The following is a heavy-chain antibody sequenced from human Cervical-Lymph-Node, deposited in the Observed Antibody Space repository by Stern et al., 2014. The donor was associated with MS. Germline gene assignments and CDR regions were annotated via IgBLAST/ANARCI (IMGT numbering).Heavy chain of an antibody. V-gene: IGHV3-72*01. J-gene: IGHJ4*02. CDR1: GFTLSDHY. Sequence: EDQLVESGGGLVQPGGSLRLSCAASGFTLSDHYMDWVRQTPGKRLEWVGRTRDKDNNYSTNYAASVRGRFSISRHDSENSLSLQMNSLTIEDTGVYYCVRDRLRNWGQGTLVTVSS. CDR3: VRDRLRN. CDR2: TRDKDNNYST.